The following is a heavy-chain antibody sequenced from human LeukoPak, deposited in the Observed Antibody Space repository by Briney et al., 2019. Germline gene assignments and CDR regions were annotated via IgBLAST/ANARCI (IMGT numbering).Heavy chain of an antibody. CDR1: GFSFSGYA. CDR2: ISSSGAST. V-gene: IGHV3-23*01. D-gene: IGHD2-2*02. CDR3: AKGSRGYTNYYFDY. J-gene: IGHJ4*02. Sequence: GGSLRLSCASSGFSFSGYAMICVRQAPGKGLELVSTISSSGASTFYADSVRGRFITSKDIPSNTVYLQMNSLRAEDTAVYYGAKGSRGYTNYYFDYWGQGTLVTVSS.